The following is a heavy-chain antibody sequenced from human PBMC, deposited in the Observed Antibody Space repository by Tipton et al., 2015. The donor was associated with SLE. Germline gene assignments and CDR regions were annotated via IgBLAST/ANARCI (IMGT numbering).Heavy chain of an antibody. Sequence: TLSLTCTVYGGSFIPYYWSWIRQPPGKGLEWIGYIYDRGSNYNPSLKSRVTISVDTSKNQFSLKLSSVTAADTAVYYCARGMLTWRGAIIGVDVWGQGTSVNVSS. V-gene: IGHV4-59*08. CDR1: GGSFIPYY. D-gene: IGHD2-8*01. CDR3: ARGMLTWRGAIIGVDV. CDR2: IYDRGS. J-gene: IGHJ6*02.